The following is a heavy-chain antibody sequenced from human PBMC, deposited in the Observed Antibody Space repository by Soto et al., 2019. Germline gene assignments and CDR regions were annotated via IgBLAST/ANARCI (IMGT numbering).Heavy chain of an antibody. V-gene: IGHV1-18*01. Sequence: QVQLVQSGAEVKKPGASVKVSCKASGYTFTNYGISWVRQAPGQGLEWMGWISAYNGNTNYAQKLQGRVTMTTDTXXHTAYMDLRSLRSDDTAGYYCARTMYSGSYATFDYWGQGILVIVSS. D-gene: IGHD1-26*01. J-gene: IGHJ4*02. CDR2: ISAYNGNT. CDR1: GYTFTNYG. CDR3: ARTMYSGSYATFDY.